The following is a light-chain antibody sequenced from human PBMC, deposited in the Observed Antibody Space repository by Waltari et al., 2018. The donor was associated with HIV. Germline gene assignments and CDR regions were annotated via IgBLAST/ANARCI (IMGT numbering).Light chain of an antibody. V-gene: IGLV2-23*02. Sequence: QSALTQPAPVSGSLGQSVTISCTGTNISIGRHNVVSSYQHQPGKVPKLLIFEVNKRPSGVSSRFFGSKSGNTASLTISRLQTDDEAAYYCCSFAGDKDSQISKYVFGTGTTVTVL. CDR3: CSFAGDKDSQISKYV. CDR1: NISIGRHNV. CDR2: EVN. J-gene: IGLJ1*01.